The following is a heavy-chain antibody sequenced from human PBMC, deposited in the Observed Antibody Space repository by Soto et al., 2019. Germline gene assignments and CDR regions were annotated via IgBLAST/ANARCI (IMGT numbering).Heavy chain of an antibody. J-gene: IGHJ6*02. CDR3: ARDRQPSSYIGLDV. V-gene: IGHV3-11*01. CDR2: ISGSGDTI. D-gene: IGHD4-4*01. Sequence: GGSLRLSCEASGFTFSAHYMSWVRQAPGKGLEWVSHISGSGDTIYYADSVKGRFTISRDNAKNSLYLQMNSLRAEDTAVYYCARDRQPSSYIGLDVWGQGTTVTVSS. CDR1: GFTFSAHY.